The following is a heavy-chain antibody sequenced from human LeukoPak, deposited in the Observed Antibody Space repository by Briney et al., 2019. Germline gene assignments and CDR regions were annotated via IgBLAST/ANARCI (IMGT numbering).Heavy chain of an antibody. CDR2: IKQDGSEK. V-gene: IGHV3-7*01. J-gene: IGHJ4*02. CDR3: ARVFGGLRNPPDY. D-gene: IGHD3-16*01. Sequence: PGGSLRLSCAASGFTFSSYWMSWVRQAPGKGLEWVANIKQDGSEKYYVDSVKGRFTISRDNVKNSLYLQMNSLRAEDTAVYYCARVFGGLRNPPDYWGQGTLVTVSS. CDR1: GFTFSSYW.